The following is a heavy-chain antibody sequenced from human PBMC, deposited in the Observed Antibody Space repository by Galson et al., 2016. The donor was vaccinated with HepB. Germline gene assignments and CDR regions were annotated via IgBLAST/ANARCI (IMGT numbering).Heavy chain of an antibody. CDR1: GGTFSYYA. CDR3: ASRGARSCSGGSCYECDY. V-gene: IGHV1-69*01. J-gene: IGHJ4*02. Sequence: GGTFSYYAISWVRQAPGQGLEWMGGIIPIFGKADYAQKFQGRVTITADDSTSTAYMELSSLRSEDTAVYYCASRGARSCSGGSCYECDYWGQGTLVTVSS. CDR2: IIPIFGKA. D-gene: IGHD2-15*01.